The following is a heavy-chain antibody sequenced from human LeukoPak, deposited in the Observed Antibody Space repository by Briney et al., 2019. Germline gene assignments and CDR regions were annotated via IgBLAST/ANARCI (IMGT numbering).Heavy chain of an antibody. CDR1: GGSISSYY. Sequence: SETLSLTCTVSGGSISSYYWSWIRQPPGKGLEWIGYFYYSGSTKYNPSLKSRVTISVDTSKNQFSLKLSSVTAADTAVYYCERHYYDSSGYYSPFEYWGQGTLVTVSS. J-gene: IGHJ4*02. V-gene: IGHV4-59*08. CDR2: FYYSGST. D-gene: IGHD3-22*01. CDR3: ERHYYDSSGYYSPFEY.